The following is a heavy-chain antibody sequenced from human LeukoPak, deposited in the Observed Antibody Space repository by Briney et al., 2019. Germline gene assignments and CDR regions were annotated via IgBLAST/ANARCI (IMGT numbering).Heavy chain of an antibody. CDR2: IYTSGST. J-gene: IGHJ4*02. D-gene: IGHD4-23*01. Sequence: PSETLSLTCTVSGGSISSSSYYWSWIRQPAGKGLEWIGRIYTSGSTNYNPSLKSRVTISVDTSKNQFSLKLSSVTAADTAVYYCARDPGVGYGGNSGDYWGQGTLVTVSS. V-gene: IGHV4-61*02. CDR3: ARDPGVGYGGNSGDY. CDR1: GGSISSSSYY.